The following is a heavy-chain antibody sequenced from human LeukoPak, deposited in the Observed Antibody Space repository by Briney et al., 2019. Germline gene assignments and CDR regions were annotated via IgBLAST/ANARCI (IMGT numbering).Heavy chain of an antibody. CDR3: SRDVWVITADGTIYFDP. CDR2: IRSKAFGGTT. J-gene: IGHJ5*02. D-gene: IGHD6-13*01. Sequence: GGSLRLSCTASGFTFGDYAMSWFRQAPGKGLEWVGFIRSKAFGGTTEYAASLKGRFTISRDDSKSIAYLQMNSLKTDDTAVYYCSRDVWVITADGTIYFDPWGQGILVTVSS. V-gene: IGHV3-49*03. CDR1: GFTFGDYA.